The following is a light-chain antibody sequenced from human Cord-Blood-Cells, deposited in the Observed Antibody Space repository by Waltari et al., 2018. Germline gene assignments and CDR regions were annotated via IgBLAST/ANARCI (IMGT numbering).Light chain of an antibody. CDR3: SSYTSSSTYV. J-gene: IGLJ1*01. CDR1: SRDVGGYHY. V-gene: IGLV2-14*01. Sequence: QFALTQPDSVSGSLGQSITISCTGTSRDVGGYHYVPSYQQHPGKAPKPMIYDFSNRPSGVSNRFSGSKSGNTASLTISGLQAEDEADYYCSSYTSSSTYVFGTGTKVTVL. CDR2: DFS.